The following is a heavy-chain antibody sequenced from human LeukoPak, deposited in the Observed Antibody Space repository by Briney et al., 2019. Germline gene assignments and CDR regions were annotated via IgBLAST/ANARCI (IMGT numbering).Heavy chain of an antibody. V-gene: IGHV3-23*01. CDR1: GFTFSTYA. CDR3: VYCSSSSCYKTGNYFDS. Sequence: GGSLRLSCAASGFTFSTYAMSWVRQAPGKGLEWVSVIGGHVENTFYADSVKGRFTISGDNSKNTVHLQMNSLRAEDTALYYCVYCSSSSCYKTGNYFDSWGQGTPVTVSS. J-gene: IGHJ4*02. D-gene: IGHD2-2*02. CDR2: IGGHVENT.